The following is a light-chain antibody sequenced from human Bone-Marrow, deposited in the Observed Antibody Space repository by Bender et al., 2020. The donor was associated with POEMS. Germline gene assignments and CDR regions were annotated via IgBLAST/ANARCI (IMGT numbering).Light chain of an antibody. J-gene: IGLJ3*02. V-gene: IGLV2-11*01. CDR2: DVT. CDR3: SSWDDSLSGWV. CDR1: SSDVGGYNS. Sequence: QSALTQPRSVSGSPGQSVTISCTGTSSDVGGYNSVSWFQHHRGKAPKVLLYDVTKRPSGVPARFSGSKSGTSASLAISDIQSEDEGDYYCSSWDDSLSGWVFGGGTKLTVL.